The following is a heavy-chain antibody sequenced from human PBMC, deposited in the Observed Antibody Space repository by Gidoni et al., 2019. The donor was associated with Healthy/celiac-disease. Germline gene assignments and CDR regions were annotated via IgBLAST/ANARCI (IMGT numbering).Heavy chain of an antibody. CDR3: ARLTPDRYLDY. CDR1: GYTFTSYG. J-gene: IGHJ4*02. CDR2: ISAYNGNT. Sequence: QVQLVQSGAEAKKPGASVKVSCKASGYTFTSYGISWVRQAPGQGLEWMGWISAYNGNTNYAQKLQGRVTMTTDTSTRTAYMDLRSLKSDDTAVYYCARLTPDRYLDYWGQGTLVTVSS. D-gene: IGHD1-20*01. V-gene: IGHV1-18*01.